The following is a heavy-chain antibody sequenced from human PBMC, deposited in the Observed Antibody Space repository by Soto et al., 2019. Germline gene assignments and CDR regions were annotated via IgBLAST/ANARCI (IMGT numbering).Heavy chain of an antibody. CDR1: GFTFSSYG. D-gene: IGHD6-13*01. Sequence: GGSLRLSCAASGFTFSSYGMHWVRQAPCKGLEWVAVIWYDGINKYYADSVKGRFTISRDNSKNTLYLQMNSLRAEDTDVYYCARDARTAPAQAWFDPWGQGILVTVSS. J-gene: IGHJ5*02. CDR3: ARDARTAPAQAWFDP. CDR2: IWYDGINK. V-gene: IGHV3-33*01.